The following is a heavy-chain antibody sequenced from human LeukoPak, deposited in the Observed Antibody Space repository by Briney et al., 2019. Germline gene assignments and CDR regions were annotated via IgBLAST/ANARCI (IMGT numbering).Heavy chain of an antibody. V-gene: IGHV1-46*01. J-gene: IGHJ4*03. CDR3: ARSAYFRHYFDY. D-gene: IGHD3-10*01. CDR2: INPSGGST. Sequence: GASVKVSCKASGYTFTSYYMHWVRQAPGQGLERMGIINPSGGSTSYAQKFQGRVTMTRDTATSTVYMELSSMRSEDTAVYYCARSAYFRHYFDYCGQGTLVTVSS. CDR1: GYTFTSYY.